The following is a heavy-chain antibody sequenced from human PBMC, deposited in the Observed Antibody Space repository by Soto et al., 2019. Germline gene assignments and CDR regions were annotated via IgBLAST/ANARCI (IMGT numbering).Heavy chain of an antibody. CDR1: GCTFSSYA. Sequence: SVKVSCKDSGCTFSSYAISWVRQAPGQGLEWMGGIIPIFGTANYAQKFQGRVTITADESTSTAYMELSILSSEDTAVYYCARSRYCSGGSSFSFYTYLFDLWGQGTLVTVSS. V-gene: IGHV1-69*13. CDR3: ARSRYCSGGSSFSFYTYLFDL. J-gene: IGHJ5*02. CDR2: IIPIFGTA. D-gene: IGHD2-15*01.